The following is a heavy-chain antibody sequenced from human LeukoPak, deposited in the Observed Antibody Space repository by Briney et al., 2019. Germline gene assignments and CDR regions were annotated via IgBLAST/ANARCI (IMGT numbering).Heavy chain of an antibody. J-gene: IGHJ6*03. CDR1: EYTFTSYD. D-gene: IGHD3/OR15-3a*01. V-gene: IGHV1-8*01. CDR3: ARALSWTTNSYYYMDV. CDR2: MNPNSGNT. Sequence: GASVKVSCRASEYTFTSYDINWVRQATGQGLEWMGWMNPNSGNTGYAQKFQGRVTMTKNTSITTAYMELSSLRSEDTAVYYCARALSWTTNSYYYMDVWGKGTTVTVSS.